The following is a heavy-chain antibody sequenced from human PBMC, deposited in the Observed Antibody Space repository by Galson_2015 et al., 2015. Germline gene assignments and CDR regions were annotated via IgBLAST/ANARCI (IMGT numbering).Heavy chain of an antibody. CDR3: AKVSSTGTTRGSFDY. CDR1: GFSFSSCA. CDR2: ISASGGST. Sequence: SLRLSCAASGFSFSSCAMHWVRQAPGKGLEWVSVISASGGSTYYADSVKGRFTISRDNSKNTLYLQMNSQRAEDTAVYYCAKVSSTGTTRGSFDYWGQGTLVTVSS. J-gene: IGHJ4*02. V-gene: IGHV3-23*01. D-gene: IGHD1-1*01.